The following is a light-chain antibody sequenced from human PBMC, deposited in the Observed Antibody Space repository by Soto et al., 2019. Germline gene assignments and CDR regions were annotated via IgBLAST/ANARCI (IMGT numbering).Light chain of an antibody. CDR2: GAS. CDR1: QSVSSNY. J-gene: IGKJ1*01. Sequence: EIVLTQSPGTLSLSPGERATLSCRASQSVSSNYLAWYQQKRGQAPRLLIYGASSRATGIPTRFRGSGSGTDFPLTISRLEPEDFAVYYCQQYDTSPRTFGQGTKVEI. V-gene: IGKV3-20*01. CDR3: QQYDTSPRT.